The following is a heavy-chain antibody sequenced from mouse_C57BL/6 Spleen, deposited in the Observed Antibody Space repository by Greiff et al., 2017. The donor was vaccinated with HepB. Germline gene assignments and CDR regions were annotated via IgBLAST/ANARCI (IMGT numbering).Heavy chain of an antibody. V-gene: IGHV6-3*01. Sequence: EVKLEESGGGLVQPGGSMKLSCVASGYTFSNYWMNWVRQSPEKGLEWVAQIRLKYDNSATHYAVSVKGRFTISRDDSKSSVYLQMNNLRAEDTGTYYCQIPFITTVGATDFDVWGTGTTVTVSS. CDR3: QIPFITTVGATDFDV. J-gene: IGHJ1*03. CDR2: IRLKYDNSAT. CDR1: GYTFSNYW. D-gene: IGHD1-1*01.